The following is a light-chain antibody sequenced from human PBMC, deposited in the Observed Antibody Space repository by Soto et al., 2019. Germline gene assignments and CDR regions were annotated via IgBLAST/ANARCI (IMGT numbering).Light chain of an antibody. CDR1: QSVSSSY. V-gene: IGKV3-20*01. CDR2: GAS. CDR3: QQYGSSPTYT. J-gene: IGKJ2*01. Sequence: EIVLTQSPGTLSLSPGERATLSCRASQSVSSSYFAWYQQKPSQAPRLLIYGASGRATGIPDRFSGSGSGTDFTLTISRLEPEDFAVYYCQQYGSSPTYTFGQGTKLEIK.